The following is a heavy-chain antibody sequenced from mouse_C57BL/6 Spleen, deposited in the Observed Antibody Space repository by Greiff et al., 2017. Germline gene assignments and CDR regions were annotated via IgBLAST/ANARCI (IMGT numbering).Heavy chain of an antibody. CDR2: IHPSDSFT. J-gene: IGHJ3*01. D-gene: IGHD1-1*01. CDR1: GYTFTSYW. V-gene: IGHV1-74*01. CDR3: ARDAYGRTVAWFAY. Sequence: VQLQQPGAELVKPGASVKVSCKASGYTFTSYWMHWVKQRPGQGLEWIGRIHPSDSFTNYNQKFKGKAKLTVDKSSSTAYMQLNSLTSEYSAVDYCARDAYGRTVAWFAYWGQGTLVTVSA.